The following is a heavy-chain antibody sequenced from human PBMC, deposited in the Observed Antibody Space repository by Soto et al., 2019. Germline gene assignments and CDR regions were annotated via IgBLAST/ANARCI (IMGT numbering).Heavy chain of an antibody. CDR2: IDYTGTH. Sequence: SETLSLTCTVSGGSIRSLYYYWSRLAPGKGLELIGYIDYTGTHKHHPSIKSRPTISADTSKQQFSLKLSFVTAADTAVYYCATRSGIYGELVAFWGPGTMVT. CDR3: ATRSGIYGELVAF. V-gene: IGHV4-59*01. CDR1: GGSIRSLY. D-gene: IGHD4-17*01. J-gene: IGHJ4*02.